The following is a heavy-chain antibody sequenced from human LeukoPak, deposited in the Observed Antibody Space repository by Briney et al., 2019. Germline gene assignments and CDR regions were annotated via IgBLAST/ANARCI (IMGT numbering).Heavy chain of an antibody. CDR1: GFTFSSHG. V-gene: IGHV3-23*01. CDR3: ANEYLYSSSWYRYPHPDY. J-gene: IGHJ4*02. CDR2: ISPSGGST. Sequence: GGSLRLSCAASGFTFSSHGMNWVRQAPGKGLEWVSGISPSGGSTYYADSVKGRFTISRDNSKNTLYLQMNSLRAEDTAVYYCANEYLYSSSWYRYPHPDYWGQGTLVTVSS. D-gene: IGHD6-13*01.